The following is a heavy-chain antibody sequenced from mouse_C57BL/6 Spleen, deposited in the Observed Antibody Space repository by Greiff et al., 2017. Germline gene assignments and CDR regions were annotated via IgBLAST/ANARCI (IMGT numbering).Heavy chain of an antibody. CDR2: IYPGDGGT. CDR1: GYAFSSSW. CDR3: ARRTYYGSSRLDY. Sequence: QVHVKQSGPELVQPGASVKISCKASGYAFSSSWMTWVKQRPGKGLEWVARIYPGDGGTNYNGNFKGKATLSADKSTSTAYMQLSSLTSEDSAVYYCARRTYYGSSRLDYWGQGTTLTVSS. V-gene: IGHV1-82*01. J-gene: IGHJ2*01. D-gene: IGHD1-1*01.